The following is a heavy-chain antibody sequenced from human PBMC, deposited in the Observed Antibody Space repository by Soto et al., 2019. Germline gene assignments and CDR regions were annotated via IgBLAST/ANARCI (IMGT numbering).Heavy chain of an antibody. CDR2: IYPGDSDT. CDR1: GSTFTSYW. J-gene: IGHJ5*02. D-gene: IGHD2-8*01. CDR3: MRQLGVDADNWFHP. Sequence: ECLKISGVASGSTFTSYWIGWLRQIPGKGLQWMVIIYPGDSDTRYSPSFRGQVTISADTSISTAYLQWSSLKASDTAMYYCMRQLGVDADNWFHPWGQGTLVTVSS. V-gene: IGHV5-51*01.